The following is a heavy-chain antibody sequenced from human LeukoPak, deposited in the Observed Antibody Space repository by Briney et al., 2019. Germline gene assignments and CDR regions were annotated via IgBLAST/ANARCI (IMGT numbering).Heavy chain of an antibody. Sequence: SETLSLTCAVYGGSFSGYYWSWIRQPPGKGLEWIGEINHSGSTNYNPSLKSRVTISVDTSKNQFSLKLSSVTAADTAVYYCARGQGDGNHYVDYWGQGTLVTVSS. V-gene: IGHV4-34*01. CDR1: GGSFSGYY. J-gene: IGHJ4*02. CDR2: INHSGST. D-gene: IGHD1-14*01. CDR3: ARGQGDGNHYVDY.